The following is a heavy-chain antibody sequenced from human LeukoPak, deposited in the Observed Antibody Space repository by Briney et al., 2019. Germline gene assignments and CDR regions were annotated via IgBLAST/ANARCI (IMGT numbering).Heavy chain of an antibody. CDR3: AKAPPYISAAYNFDY. Sequence: SATLSLTCTVSGGSISSYHWTWIRQPPGRELEWIGYISYSGSTNYNPSLKSRVTISLDTSKNQFSLKLRSVTAADTAVYYCAKAPPYISAAYNFDYWGQGTLVTVSS. J-gene: IGHJ4*02. CDR1: GGSISSYH. V-gene: IGHV4-59*01. CDR2: ISYSGST. D-gene: IGHD6-13*01.